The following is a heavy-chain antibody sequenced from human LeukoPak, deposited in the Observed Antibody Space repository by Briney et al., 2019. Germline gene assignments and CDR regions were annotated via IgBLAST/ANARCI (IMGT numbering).Heavy chain of an antibody. Sequence: PGGSLRLSCAASGFTFSSYGMSWVRQAPGKGLEWVSGISVSGGSTYYADSVKGRFTISRDNSKNTLYLQMNSLRAEDTAVYYCARESFAARWDWGQGTLVTVSS. V-gene: IGHV3-23*01. D-gene: IGHD6-6*01. CDR1: GFTFSSYG. J-gene: IGHJ4*02. CDR2: ISVSGGST. CDR3: ARESFAARWD.